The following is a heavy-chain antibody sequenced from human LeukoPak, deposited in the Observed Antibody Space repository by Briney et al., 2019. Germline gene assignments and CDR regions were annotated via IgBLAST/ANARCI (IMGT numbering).Heavy chain of an antibody. CDR3: ARRGIWFGELSKFDY. V-gene: IGHV4-39*07. CDR1: GGSIGSSSYY. D-gene: IGHD3-10*01. CDR2: IYYSGST. J-gene: IGHJ4*02. Sequence: SETLSLTCTVSGGSIGSSSYYWGWIRQPPGKGLNWIGSIYYSGSTYYNPSLKSRVTISVDTSRDQFSLKLSSVTAADTAVYYCARRGIWFGELSKFDYWGQGTLVTVSS.